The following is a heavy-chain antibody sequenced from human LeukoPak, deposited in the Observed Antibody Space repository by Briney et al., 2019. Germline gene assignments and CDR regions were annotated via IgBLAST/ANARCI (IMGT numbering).Heavy chain of an antibody. D-gene: IGHD5-12*01. CDR3: ASSEATTTPPPYGMDV. CDR1: GGSISSGGYF. V-gene: IGHV4-31*03. Sequence: SQTLSLTCTISGGSISSGGYFWSWIRQLPGTGLEWIGYIYYTGGTFYNPSLKSRVTMSIDTSKNQISLKLSSVTAADTAVYYCASSEATTTPPPYGMDVWGQGTTVTVSS. CDR2: IYYTGGT. J-gene: IGHJ6*02.